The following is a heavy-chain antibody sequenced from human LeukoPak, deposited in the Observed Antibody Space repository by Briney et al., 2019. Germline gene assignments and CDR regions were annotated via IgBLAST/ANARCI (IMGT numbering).Heavy chain of an antibody. CDR3: ARGLSGYASSLGY. V-gene: IGHV3-20*04. D-gene: IGHD6-6*01. CDR1: GFTFDNYG. J-gene: IGHJ4*02. CDR2: INANGGST. Sequence: RPGGSLRLSCAASGFTFDNYGMSWVRQVPGKGLEWVSSINANGGSTAYADSVRGRFTISRDNAKNSLYLQMNNLRAEDTAVYYCARGLSGYASSLGYWGQGTLVTVSA.